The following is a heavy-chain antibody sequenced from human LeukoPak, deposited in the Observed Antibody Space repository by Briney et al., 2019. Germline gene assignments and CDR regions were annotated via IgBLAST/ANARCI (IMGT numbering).Heavy chain of an antibody. CDR2: IIPIFGTA. J-gene: IGHJ4*02. Sequence: GASVKVSCKASGGTFSSYAISWVRQAPGQGLEWMGGIIPIFGTANYAQKFQGRVTITADESTSTAYMELSSLRSEDTAVYYCARVGSMVAAQDYFDYWGQGTLVTVSS. D-gene: IGHD2-15*01. V-gene: IGHV1-69*13. CDR1: GGTFSSYA. CDR3: ARVGSMVAAQDYFDY.